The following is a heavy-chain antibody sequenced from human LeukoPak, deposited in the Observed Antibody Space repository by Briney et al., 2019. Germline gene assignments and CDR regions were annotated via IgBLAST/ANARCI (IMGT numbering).Heavy chain of an antibody. Sequence: SETLSLTCSVSGDSMSSRRYFWAWIRQPPGGGLEDIAIIYHSGTTYYNPSLKRRVTNNSDTSKNQFSLRMNSVAATDTAVYYCARRPSGLPAAMGWFDPWGQGTLVAVSS. CDR2: IYHSGTT. CDR3: ARRPSGLPAAMGWFDP. CDR1: GDSMSSRRYF. V-gene: IGHV4-39*01. J-gene: IGHJ5*02. D-gene: IGHD2-2*01.